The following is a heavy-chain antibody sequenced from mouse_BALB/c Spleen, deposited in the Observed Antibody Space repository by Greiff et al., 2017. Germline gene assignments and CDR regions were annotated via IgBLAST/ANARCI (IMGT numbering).Heavy chain of an antibody. CDR1: GYTFTSYY. CDR3: TRWDSSGYAY. J-gene: IGHJ3*01. CDR2: INPSNGGT. Sequence: QVQLKQPGAELVKPGASVKLSCKASGYTFTSYYMHWVKQRPGQGLEWIGGINPSNGGTNFNEKFKSKATLTVDKSSSTAYMQLSSLTSEDSAVYYCTRWDSSGYAYWGQGTLVTVSA. D-gene: IGHD3-2*01. V-gene: IGHV1S81*02.